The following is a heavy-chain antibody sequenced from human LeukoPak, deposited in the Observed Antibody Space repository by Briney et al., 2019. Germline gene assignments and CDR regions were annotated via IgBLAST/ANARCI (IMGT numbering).Heavy chain of an antibody. CDR2: IRYDGSNK. CDR1: GFTFSSYG. J-gene: IGHJ4*02. Sequence: PGGSLRLSCTASGFTFSSYGMHWVRQAPGKGLGWVAFIRYDGSNKYYADSVKGRFTISRDNSKNTLYLQMNSLRAEDTAVYYCAKEGYDSSGWFYYFDYWGQGTLVTVSS. D-gene: IGHD3-22*01. V-gene: IGHV3-30*02. CDR3: AKEGYDSSGWFYYFDY.